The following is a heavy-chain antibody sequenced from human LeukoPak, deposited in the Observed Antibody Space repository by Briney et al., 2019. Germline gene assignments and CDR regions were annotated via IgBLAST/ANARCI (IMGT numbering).Heavy chain of an antibody. CDR3: GKTTVGYSSGRYPGWPIDY. CDR1: GFTFNSYA. J-gene: IGHJ4*02. Sequence: PGGSLRLSCVASGFTFNSYAMYWVRQAPGKGLEWVAGVFGGGGSAHYTDSVEGRFTIFRDNSKNTVYLQMSSLRAEDTAVYYCGKTTVGYSSGRYPGWPIDYWGQGTLVTVSS. V-gene: IGHV3-23*01. D-gene: IGHD6-19*01. CDR2: VFGGGGSA.